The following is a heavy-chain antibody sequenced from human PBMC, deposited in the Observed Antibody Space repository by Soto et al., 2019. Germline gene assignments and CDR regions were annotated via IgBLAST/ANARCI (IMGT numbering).Heavy chain of an antibody. CDR1: GFTFSSYG. J-gene: IGHJ4*02. Sequence: QVQLVESGGGVVQPGRSLRLSCAASGFTFSSYGMHWVRQAPGKGLEWVALISSDGSNKYYADSVKGRFTISRDNSKNTIYLQMNTLRSEDTAVYYCAKVRADYYYGSGPFDYWGQGTLVTVSS. CDR3: AKVRADYYYGSGPFDY. V-gene: IGHV3-30*18. D-gene: IGHD3-10*01. CDR2: ISSDGSNK.